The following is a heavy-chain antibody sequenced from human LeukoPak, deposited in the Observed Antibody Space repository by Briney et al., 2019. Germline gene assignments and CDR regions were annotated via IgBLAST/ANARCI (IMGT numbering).Heavy chain of an antibody. D-gene: IGHD5-24*01. CDR1: GFTFSNYY. CDR2: IKGNGATT. CDR3: ARAGEMRCMDV. Sequence: PGGSLRLSCEASGFTFSNYYMSWIRQAPGKGLEWVSHIKGNGATTYYADSVRGRFTISRDNAKNSQFLQMNSLRVDDTATYYCARAGEMRCMDVWGKGTAVAVSP. J-gene: IGHJ6*04. V-gene: IGHV3-11*01.